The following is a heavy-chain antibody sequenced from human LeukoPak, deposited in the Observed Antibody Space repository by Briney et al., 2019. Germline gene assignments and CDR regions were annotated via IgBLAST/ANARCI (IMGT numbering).Heavy chain of an antibody. V-gene: IGHV3-23*01. Sequence: PGGSLRLSCVASGLTFSTCAMSWVRQAPGKGLEWVSGISGSGGSTYYADSVKGRFTISKDTSKNTLYLQMKSLRADDTAVYFCAKGLSTCYYSDFDYWGQGTLVTVSS. J-gene: IGHJ4*02. CDR2: ISGSGGST. CDR3: AKGLSTCYYSDFDY. D-gene: IGHD2-2*01. CDR1: GLTFSTCA.